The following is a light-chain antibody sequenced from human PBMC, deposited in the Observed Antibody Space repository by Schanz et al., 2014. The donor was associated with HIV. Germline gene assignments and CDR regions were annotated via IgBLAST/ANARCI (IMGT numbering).Light chain of an antibody. CDR1: SSDVDGYNY. CDR3: SSYTSSSTPVV. Sequence: QSVLTQPPSASGSPGQSVTISCTGTSSDVDGYNYVSWYQHHPGKAPKLMISEVTKRPSGVSNRLSGSKSANTASLTISGLQAEDEADYYCSSYTSSSTPVVFGGGTKLTVL. CDR2: EVT. J-gene: IGLJ2*01. V-gene: IGLV2-14*01.